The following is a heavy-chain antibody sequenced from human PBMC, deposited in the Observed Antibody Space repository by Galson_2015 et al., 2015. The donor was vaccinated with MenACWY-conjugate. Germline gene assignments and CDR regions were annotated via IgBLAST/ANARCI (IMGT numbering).Heavy chain of an antibody. CDR1: GFTFSSYG. CDR2: ISYDGSNK. V-gene: IGHV3-30*18. J-gene: IGHJ6*02. CDR3: AKAHYSGWYGEDYYGMDV. D-gene: IGHD6-19*01. Sequence: SLRLSCAASGFTFSSYGMHWVRQAPGKGLEWVAVISYDGSNKYYADSVKGRFTISRDNSKNTLYLQMNSLRAEDTAVYYCAKAHYSGWYGEDYYGMDVWGQGTTVTVSS.